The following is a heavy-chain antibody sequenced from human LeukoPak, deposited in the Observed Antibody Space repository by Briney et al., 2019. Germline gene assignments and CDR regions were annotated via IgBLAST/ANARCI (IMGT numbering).Heavy chain of an antibody. J-gene: IGHJ4*02. D-gene: IGHD6-19*01. CDR2: IYYSGST. Sequence: KPSETLSLTCTVSGGSISSSSYYWGWIRQPPGKGLEWIGSIYYSGSTYYNPSLKSRVTISVDTSKNQFSLKLSSVTAADTAVYYCARGSTVAALDYWGQGTLVTVSS. CDR1: GGSISSSSYY. V-gene: IGHV4-39*07. CDR3: ARGSTVAALDY.